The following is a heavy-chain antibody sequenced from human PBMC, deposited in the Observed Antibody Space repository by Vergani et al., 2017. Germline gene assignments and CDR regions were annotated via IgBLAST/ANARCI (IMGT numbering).Heavy chain of an antibody. J-gene: IGHJ6*02. CDR1: FFSLLSSCIL. CDR3: ARIPDYNYGMDV. V-gene: IGHV2-70*04. CDR2: IDWDDDK. Sequence: QVTLKESGPALVKPTQSLTLTFTFSFFSLLSSCILFICIRQPPGKSLYWLSRIDWDDDKFYSTSLKTRLTISKDTSKNQVVLTMTNMDPVDTATYYCARIPDYNYGMDVWGQGTTVTVSS.